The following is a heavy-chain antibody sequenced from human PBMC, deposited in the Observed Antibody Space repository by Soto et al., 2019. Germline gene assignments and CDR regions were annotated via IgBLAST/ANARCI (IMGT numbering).Heavy chain of an antibody. J-gene: IGHJ5*02. V-gene: IGHV1-2*04. CDR2: INPETGVT. CDR3: ARDRHAYGVSSCSGVGWIDP. Sequence: QVQLLQSGAEMKQPGASVKVSCRTSGYTFTAFYLHWVRRAPVQGLEWMGWINPETGVTNYTQNFQGWVTMTRDTSISTAYLELRRLRHADTAFYFCARDRHAYGVSSCSGVGWIDPWGQGTLVTVSS. CDR1: GYTFTAFY. D-gene: IGHD4-17*01.